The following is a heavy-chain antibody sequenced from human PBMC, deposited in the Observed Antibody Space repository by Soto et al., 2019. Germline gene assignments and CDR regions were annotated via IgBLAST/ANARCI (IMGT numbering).Heavy chain of an antibody. J-gene: IGHJ5*02. CDR1: GGSISSSSYY. Sequence: QLQLQESGPGLVKPSETLSLTCTVSGGSISSSSYYWGWIRQPPGKGLEWIGSIYYSGSTYYNPSLKSRVTISVDTSKSQFPLKLTSVTAADTAVYYCAGSTVSRFDPWGQGTLVTVSS. D-gene: IGHD4-17*01. CDR3: AGSTVSRFDP. CDR2: IYYSGST. V-gene: IGHV4-39*01.